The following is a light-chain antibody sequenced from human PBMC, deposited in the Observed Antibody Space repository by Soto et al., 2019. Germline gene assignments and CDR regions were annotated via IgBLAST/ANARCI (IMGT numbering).Light chain of an antibody. CDR3: SSYSSSSISYV. CDR1: SSDVGGYKY. Sequence: QSALTQPASVSGSPGQSITISCAGSSSDVGGYKYVSWYQQFPGNAPKLIIYEVTIRPSGVSNRFSGSKSGNTASLTISGLQAEDEADYDCSSYSSSSISYVFGTGTKLTVL. V-gene: IGLV2-14*01. CDR2: EVT. J-gene: IGLJ1*01.